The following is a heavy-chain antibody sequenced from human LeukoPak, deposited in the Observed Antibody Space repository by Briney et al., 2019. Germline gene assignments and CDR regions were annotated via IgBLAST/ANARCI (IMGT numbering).Heavy chain of an antibody. D-gene: IGHD3-10*01. V-gene: IGHV3-21*01. CDR1: GFTFSSYT. Sequence: GGSLRLSCAASGFTFSSYTVNWVRQAPGKGLEWVSSISTSSSYIYYADSVKGRFTISRDNSKNTLYLQMNSLRAEDTAVYYCAKGGLGSAYFDYWGQGTLVTVSS. J-gene: IGHJ4*02. CDR2: ISTSSSYI. CDR3: AKGGLGSAYFDY.